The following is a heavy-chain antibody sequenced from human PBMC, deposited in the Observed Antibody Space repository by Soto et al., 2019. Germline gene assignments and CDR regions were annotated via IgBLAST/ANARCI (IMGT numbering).Heavy chain of an antibody. CDR1: VYSVSSNTAS. CDR2: TYFRSKWYN. D-gene: IGHD5-12*01. CDR3: AKGDNIGTKTGYAFEA. V-gene: IGHV6-1*01. J-gene: IGHJ5*02. Sequence: PSQTLSLTCVISVYSVSSNTASWNWISQSPSRGLEWLGRTYFRSKWYNDYAVSVKSRIIINPDTSNNQFSLQLNSVTPEDTAVYFCAKGDNIGTKTGYAFEAWGQGIMVIVSS.